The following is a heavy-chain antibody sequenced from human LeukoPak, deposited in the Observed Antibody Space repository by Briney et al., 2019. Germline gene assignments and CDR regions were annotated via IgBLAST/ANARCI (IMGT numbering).Heavy chain of an antibody. CDR2: ISYDGTKI. Sequence: GGTLRLSCAASGFTLSEYGMQWVREAPGKGLEWVAVISYDGTKISYSHSVKGRFTISTDKSRNTLFFQMNSLRTEDTAVFYCAKDRPGILGQWGDGTLVTVPS. CDR1: GFTLSEYG. CDR3: AKDRPGILGQ. D-gene: IGHD3-10*01. J-gene: IGHJ4*01. V-gene: IGHV3-30*18.